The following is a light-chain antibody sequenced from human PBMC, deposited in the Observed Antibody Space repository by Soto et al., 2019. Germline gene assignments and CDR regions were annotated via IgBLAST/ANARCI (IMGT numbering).Light chain of an antibody. J-gene: IGKJ2*01. CDR2: GAS. CDR3: QQYHNWPPYT. Sequence: EIVMTQSPATLPVSPGERATLSCRASQSVSTNLAWYQQKPGQAPRLLMYGASTRATGIPARFSGSGSGTEFTLTITSLQSEDLAVYYCQQYHNWPPYTFGQGTKLEI. CDR1: QSVSTN. V-gene: IGKV3-15*01.